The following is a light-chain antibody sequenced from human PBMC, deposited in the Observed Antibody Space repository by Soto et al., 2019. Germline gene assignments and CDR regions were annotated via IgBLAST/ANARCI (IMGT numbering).Light chain of an antibody. CDR2: GAS. V-gene: IGKV3-15*01. CDR3: QQYNNWPPN. J-gene: IGKJ5*01. Sequence: EIVMTQSPATLSVSPGERATLSYRASQSVSSNLAWYQQKPGQAPRLLIYGASTRATGIPARFSGSGSGTEFTLTISSLQSEDFAVYYCQQYNNWPPNFGQGTRLEIK. CDR1: QSVSSN.